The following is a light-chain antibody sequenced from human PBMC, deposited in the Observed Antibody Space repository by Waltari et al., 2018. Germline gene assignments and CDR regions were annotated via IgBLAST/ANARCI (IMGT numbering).Light chain of an antibody. V-gene: IGKV2-40*01. Sequence: DIVMTQTPLSLPVTPGAPASISCRSSQSLLHTDGYSYLDWYLQKPGQSPQLLIYGGSNRASGVPDRFSGSGSGTDFTLKISKVEAEDVGVYYCMQHKALPYSFGQGTKVEIK. CDR2: GGS. CDR3: MQHKALPYS. J-gene: IGKJ2*03. CDR1: QSLLHTDGYSY.